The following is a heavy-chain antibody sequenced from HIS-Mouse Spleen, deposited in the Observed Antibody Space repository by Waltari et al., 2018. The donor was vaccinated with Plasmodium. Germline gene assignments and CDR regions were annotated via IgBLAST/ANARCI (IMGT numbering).Heavy chain of an antibody. J-gene: IGHJ3*02. D-gene: IGHD2-21*01. V-gene: IGHV1-2*02. CDR1: GSTFPGYY. CDR2: INPNSGGT. CDR3: ARAPRITFDI. Sequence: QVQLVQSGAEVKKPGASVKVSCTSSGSTFPGYYIPWVGQAPGQGLEWRGWINPNSGGTNYAQKFQGRVTMTRDTSISTAYMELSRLRSDDTAVYYCARAPRITFDIWGQGTMVTVSS.